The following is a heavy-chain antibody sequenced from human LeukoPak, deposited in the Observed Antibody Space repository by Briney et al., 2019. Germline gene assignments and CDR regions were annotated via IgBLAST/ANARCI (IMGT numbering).Heavy chain of an antibody. V-gene: IGHV1-18*01. CDR3: ARGAIFGVVSLGWFDP. J-gene: IGHJ5*02. CDR2: ISAYNGNT. Sequence: ASVKVSCKAFGYTFTSYGISWVRQAPGQGLEWMGWISAYNGNTNYAQKLQGRVTMTTDTSTSTAYMELRSLRSDDTAVYYCARGAIFGVVSLGWFDPWGQGTLVTVSS. CDR1: GYTFTSYG. D-gene: IGHD3-3*01.